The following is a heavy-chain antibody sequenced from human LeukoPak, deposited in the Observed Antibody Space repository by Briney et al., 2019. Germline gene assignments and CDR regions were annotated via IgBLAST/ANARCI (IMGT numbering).Heavy chain of an antibody. CDR2: IYPGDSDT. D-gene: IGHD3-10*01. CDR1: GYSFTNYW. V-gene: IGHV5-51*01. J-gene: IGHJ5*02. Sequence: GESLKISCKASGYSFTNYWIGWVRQMPGKGLEWMGIIYPGDSDTRYSPPFQGQVTISVDKSISTAYLQWSSLKASDTAMYFCARRYYISGSYANWFDPWGQGTLVTVSS. CDR3: ARRYYISGSYANWFDP.